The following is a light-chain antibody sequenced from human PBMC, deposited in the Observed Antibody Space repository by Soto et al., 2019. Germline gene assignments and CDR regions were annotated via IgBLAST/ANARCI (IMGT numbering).Light chain of an antibody. Sequence: QSALTQPPSASGSPGQSVTSSCTGTSSDVGAYDYVAWFQQHPGKAPKLIIYQVTKRPSGVPDRFSGSKSGNTASLTVSGLQAEDEADYFCSSYVVSYNWVFGGGTQLTVL. CDR1: SSDVGAYDY. CDR3: SSYVVSYNWV. CDR2: QVT. J-gene: IGLJ3*02. V-gene: IGLV2-8*01.